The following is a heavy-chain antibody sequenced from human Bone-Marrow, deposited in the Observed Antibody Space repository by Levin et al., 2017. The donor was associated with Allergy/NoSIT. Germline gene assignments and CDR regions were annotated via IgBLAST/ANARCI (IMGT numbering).Heavy chain of an antibody. CDR3: ARGWAKVVTLDY. CDR2: INAGNGNT. V-gene: IGHV1-3*01. D-gene: IGHD4-23*01. CDR1: GYTFTSYA. J-gene: IGHJ4*02. Sequence: GESLKISCKASGYTFTSYAMHWVRQAPGQRLEWMGWINAGNGNTKYSQKFQGRVTITRDTSASTAYMELSSLRSEDTAVYYCARGWAKVVTLDYWGQGTLVTVSS.